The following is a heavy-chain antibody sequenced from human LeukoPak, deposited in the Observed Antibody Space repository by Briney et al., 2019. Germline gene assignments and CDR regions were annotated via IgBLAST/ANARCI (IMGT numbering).Heavy chain of an antibody. CDR2: INPNSGGT. J-gene: IGHJ3*02. D-gene: IGHD2/OR15-2a*01. V-gene: IGHV1-2*06. CDR3: ARVSLSDAFDI. Sequence: ASVKVSCKASGYTFTGYYMHWVRQAPGQGLGWMGRINPNSGGTNYAQKFQGRVTMTRDTSISTAYMELSRLRSDDTAVYYCARVSLSDAFDIWGQGTMVTVSS. CDR1: GYTFTGYY.